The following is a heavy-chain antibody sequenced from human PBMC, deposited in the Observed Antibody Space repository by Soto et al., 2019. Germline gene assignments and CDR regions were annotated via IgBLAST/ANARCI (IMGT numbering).Heavy chain of an antibody. Sequence: EVQLVESGGGLVKPGGSLRLSCAASGFTFSSYGMNWVRQAPGKGLEWVSSISSSSSYIYYAESVKGRFTISRDNAKNSLYLQMNSLRAEDTAVYYCARGGYYYGSGSLADYYYGMDVCGQGTTVTVSS. D-gene: IGHD3-10*01. CDR2: ISSSSSYI. CDR3: ARGGYYYGSGSLADYYYGMDV. J-gene: IGHJ6*02. CDR1: GFTFSSYG. V-gene: IGHV3-21*01.